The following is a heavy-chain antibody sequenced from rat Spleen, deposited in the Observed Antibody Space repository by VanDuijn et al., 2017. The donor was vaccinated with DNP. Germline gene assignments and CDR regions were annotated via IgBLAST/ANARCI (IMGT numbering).Heavy chain of an antibody. D-gene: IGHD4-3*01. Sequence: EVQLVESGGGSVQPGGSLKVSCVASGFSFSDFYVAWVRQAPTKGLEWVAYIRYDGGTTVYGDSVKGRFTISRENAKSNLYLQMNSLRSEDMATYYCVRWNSGHFDYWGQGVMVTVSS. V-gene: IGHV5-22*01. CDR1: GFSFSDFY. CDR2: IRYDGGTT. J-gene: IGHJ2*01. CDR3: VRWNSGHFDY.